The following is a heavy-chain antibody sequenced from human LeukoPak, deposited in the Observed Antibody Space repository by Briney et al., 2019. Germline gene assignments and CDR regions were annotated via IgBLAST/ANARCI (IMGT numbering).Heavy chain of an antibody. V-gene: IGHV4-59*01. Sequence: ASETLSLTCTVSGDSISNYYWSWIRQPPGKGLEWIGSISYSGGTNYNPPLKSRVTISVDTSKNQFSLKLSSVTAADTAVYYCARHYDTSGFYHNLDYWGQGTLVTVSS. CDR1: GDSISNYY. CDR3: ARHYDTSGFYHNLDY. D-gene: IGHD3-22*01. CDR2: ISYSGGT. J-gene: IGHJ4*02.